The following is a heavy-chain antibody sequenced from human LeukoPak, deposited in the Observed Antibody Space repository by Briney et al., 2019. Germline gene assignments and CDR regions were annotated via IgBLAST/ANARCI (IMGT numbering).Heavy chain of an antibody. CDR2: IYSGGST. J-gene: IGHJ3*02. CDR3: ASCHIAVAGTHDAFDI. CDR1: GFTVSSNY. Sequence: GGSLRLSCAASGFTVSSNYMSWVRQAPGKGLEWVSVIYSGGSTYYADSVKGRFTISRDNSKNTLYLQMNSLRAEDTAVYYCASCHIAVAGTHDAFDIWGQGTMVTVSS. D-gene: IGHD6-19*01. V-gene: IGHV3-53*01.